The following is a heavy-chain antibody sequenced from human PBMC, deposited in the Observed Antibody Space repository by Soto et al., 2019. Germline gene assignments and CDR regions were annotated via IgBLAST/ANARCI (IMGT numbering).Heavy chain of an antibody. CDR1: GGSISSYY. CDR2: IFYSGST. V-gene: IGHV4-59*01. D-gene: IGHD3-3*01. J-gene: IGHJ6*02. Sequence: QVQLQESGPGLVKPSETLSLTCTVSGGSISSYYWSWIRQPPGKGLEWIGYIFYSGSTNYNPSLKSRVTISVDTSKNLFSLKLGSVTAADTAVYYCARDGGTNGMDVWGQGTTVTVSS. CDR3: ARDGGTNGMDV.